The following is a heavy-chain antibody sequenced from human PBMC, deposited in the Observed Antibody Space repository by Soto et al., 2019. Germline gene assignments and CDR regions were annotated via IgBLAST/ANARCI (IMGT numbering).Heavy chain of an antibody. J-gene: IGHJ5*02. D-gene: IGHD4-17*01. CDR2: IYYSGST. CDR3: ARGFLDHGDYFGWFDP. V-gene: IGHV4-59*01. CDR1: GGSISSYY. Sequence: SETLSLTCTVYGGSISSYYWSWIRQPPGKGLEWIGYIYYSGSTNYNPSLKSRVTISVDTSKNQFSLKLSSVTAADTAVYYCARGFLDHGDYFGWFDPWGQGTLVTVSS.